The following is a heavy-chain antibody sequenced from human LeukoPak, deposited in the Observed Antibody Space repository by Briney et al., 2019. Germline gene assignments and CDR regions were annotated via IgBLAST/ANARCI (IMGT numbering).Heavy chain of an antibody. CDR2: IGSSGTTA. J-gene: IGHJ4*02. D-gene: IGHD6-13*01. CDR1: GFNFRSYE. CDR3: ARDFSKYYFDY. V-gene: IGHV3-48*03. Sequence: GGSLRLSCAASGFNFRSYEMNWVRQAPGKGPEWVSYIGSSGTTAYYADSVKGRFTISRDNAKNSLYLQMNSLRAEDTAVYYCARDFSKYYFDYWGQGTLVTVSS.